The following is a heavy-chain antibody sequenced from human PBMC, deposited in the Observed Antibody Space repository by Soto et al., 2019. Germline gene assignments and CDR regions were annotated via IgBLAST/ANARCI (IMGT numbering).Heavy chain of an antibody. CDR2: IIPILGIA. CDR1: GGTFSSYT. CDR3: ASLAVADDAFDI. D-gene: IGHD6-19*01. J-gene: IGHJ3*02. Sequence: SVKVSCKASGGTFSSYTISWVRQAPGQGLEWMGRIIPILGIANYAQKFQGRVTITADKSTSTAYMELSSLRSEDTAVYYCASLAVADDAFDIWGQGTVVTVSS. V-gene: IGHV1-69*02.